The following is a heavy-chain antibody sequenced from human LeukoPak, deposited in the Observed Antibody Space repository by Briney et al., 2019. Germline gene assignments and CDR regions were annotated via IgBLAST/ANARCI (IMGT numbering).Heavy chain of an antibody. Sequence: TSETLSLTCTVSGGYINSGGYYWSWIRQPPGEGLEWVGYIYSSGSTYYTPSLKSRLTISVDTSKNQFSLKLSSVTAADTAVYYCARVFYYDSSGYYYPGAIDYWGQGTLVTVSS. D-gene: IGHD3-22*01. CDR1: GGYINSGGYY. V-gene: IGHV4-31*03. CDR2: IYSSGST. CDR3: ARVFYYDSSGYYYPGAIDY. J-gene: IGHJ4*02.